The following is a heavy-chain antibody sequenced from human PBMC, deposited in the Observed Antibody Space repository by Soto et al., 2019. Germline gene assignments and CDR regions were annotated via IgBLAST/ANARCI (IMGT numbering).Heavy chain of an antibody. V-gene: IGHV1-69*01. CDR1: GGTFSSYA. CDR2: IIPIFGTA. J-gene: IGHJ4*02. Sequence: QVQLVQSGAEVKKPGSSVKVSCKASGGTFSSYAISWVRQAPGQGLEWMGGIIPIFGTANYAQKFQGRVTITADESTSTAYMELSSLRSEDTAVYYCVRLRPYSSGWYEGYFDYWGQGTLVTVSS. CDR3: VRLRPYSSGWYEGYFDY. D-gene: IGHD6-19*01.